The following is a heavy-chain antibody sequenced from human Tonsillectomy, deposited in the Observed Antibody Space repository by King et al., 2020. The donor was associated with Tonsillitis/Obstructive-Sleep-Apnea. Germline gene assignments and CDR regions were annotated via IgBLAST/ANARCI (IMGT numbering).Heavy chain of an antibody. CDR3: ARVRLRFLTQRGYMDV. D-gene: IGHD3-3*01. CDR1: GGSISSSNW. J-gene: IGHJ6*03. V-gene: IGHV4-4*02. Sequence: QLQESGPGLVKPSGTLSLTCAVSGGSISSSNWWSWVRQPPGKGLEWIGEIYHSGSTNYNPSLKSRVTISVDKSKNQYSLKLSSVTAADTAVYYCARVRLRFLTQRGYMDVWGKGTTVTVSS. CDR2: IYHSGST.